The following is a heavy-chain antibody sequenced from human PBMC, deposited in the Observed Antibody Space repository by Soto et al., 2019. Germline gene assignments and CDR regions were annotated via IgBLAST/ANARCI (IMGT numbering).Heavy chain of an antibody. CDR1: GFTFSSYG. D-gene: IGHD3-3*01. CDR2: ISYDGSNK. Sequence: QPGGSLRLSCAASGFTFSSYGMHWVRQAPGKGLEWVAVISYDGSNKYYADSVKGRFTISRDNSKNTLYLQMNSLRAEDTAVYYCAKTVTLDYDFWSAYRNYYYGMDVWGQGTTVTVSS. V-gene: IGHV3-30*18. CDR3: AKTVTLDYDFWSAYRNYYYGMDV. J-gene: IGHJ6*02.